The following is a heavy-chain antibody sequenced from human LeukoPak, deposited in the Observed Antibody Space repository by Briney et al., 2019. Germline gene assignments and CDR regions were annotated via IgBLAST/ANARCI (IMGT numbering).Heavy chain of an antibody. CDR1: GFTFSSYW. CDR2: INFDGSST. J-gene: IGHJ5*02. V-gene: IGHV3-74*01. CDR3: ARGITGMYYYDP. D-gene: IGHD3-10*01. Sequence: GGSLRLSCVASGFTFSSYWMHWVRQAPGKGLVWVSRINFDGSSTNYADSVKGRFTISRDNAKDTLYLQINSLRAEDTAVYYCARGITGMYYYDPWGQGTLVTVSS.